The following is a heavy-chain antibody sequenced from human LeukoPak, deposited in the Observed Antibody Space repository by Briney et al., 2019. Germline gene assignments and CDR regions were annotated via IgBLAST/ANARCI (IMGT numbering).Heavy chain of an antibody. CDR3: ARTGGGSGY. Sequence: GGSLRLSCAASGFTFSSYAMSWVRQAPGKGLEWVSGISGSGGGTYYADSVKGRFTISRDNSKNTLYLQMNSLRAEDTAVYYCARTGGGSGYWGQGTLVTVSS. J-gene: IGHJ4*02. CDR2: ISGSGGGT. V-gene: IGHV3-23*01. CDR1: GFTFSSYA. D-gene: IGHD2-15*01.